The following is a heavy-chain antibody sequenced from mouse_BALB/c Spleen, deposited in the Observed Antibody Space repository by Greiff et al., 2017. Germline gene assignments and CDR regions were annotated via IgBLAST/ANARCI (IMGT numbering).Heavy chain of an antibody. CDR2: IYPGSGNT. J-gene: IGHJ3*01. Sequence: VMLVESGAELARPGASVKLSCKASGYTFTDYYINWVKQRTGQGLEWIGEIYPGSGNTYYNEKFKGKATLTADKSSSTAYMQLSSLTSEDSAVYFCARGWFAYWGQGTLVTVSA. V-gene: IGHV1-77*01. CDR3: ARGWFAY. CDR1: GYTFTDYY.